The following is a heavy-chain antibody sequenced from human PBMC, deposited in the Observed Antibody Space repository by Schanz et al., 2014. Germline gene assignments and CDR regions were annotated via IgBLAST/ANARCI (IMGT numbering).Heavy chain of an antibody. CDR1: GFSFSDHA. D-gene: IGHD3-10*01. Sequence: EVQLVESGGGVVRPGGSLRLSCAASGFSFSDHAMDWVRQAAGKGLEWVSAISGSGGSTYYADSVKGRFTISRDNSKNTQYLQMNSLRPENTAVYYCAKYRGYYRVSGSYRELEYWGQGTLVTVSS. CDR2: ISGSGGST. J-gene: IGHJ4*02. V-gene: IGHV3-23*04. CDR3: AKYRGYYRVSGSYRELEY.